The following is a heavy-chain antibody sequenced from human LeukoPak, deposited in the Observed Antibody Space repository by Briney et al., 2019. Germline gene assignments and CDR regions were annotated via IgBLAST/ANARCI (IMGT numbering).Heavy chain of an antibody. CDR3: ARAPPTGTVDFDY. Sequence: GGSLRLSCAASGFTFSDYYMSWIRQAPGKGLEWVSYISSSGSTIYYADSVKGRFTISRDNAKNSLYLQTNSLRAEDTAVYYCARAPPTGTVDFDYWGQGTLVTVSS. J-gene: IGHJ4*02. V-gene: IGHV3-11*01. CDR2: ISSSGSTI. CDR1: GFTFSDYY. D-gene: IGHD1-7*01.